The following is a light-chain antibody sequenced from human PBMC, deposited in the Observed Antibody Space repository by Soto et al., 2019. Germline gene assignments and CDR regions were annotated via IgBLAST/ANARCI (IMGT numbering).Light chain of an antibody. CDR2: DVS. CDR1: SSDIGGYNY. Sequence: QSVLTQPASVSESPGQSITISCTATSSDIGGYNYVSWYQQHPGKAPKLTIFDVSHRPSGISDRFSGSKSGNTASLTISGLQADDEADYYCSSYTSINTFGVFGGGTKLTVL. V-gene: IGLV2-14*03. CDR3: SSYTSINTFGV. J-gene: IGLJ2*01.